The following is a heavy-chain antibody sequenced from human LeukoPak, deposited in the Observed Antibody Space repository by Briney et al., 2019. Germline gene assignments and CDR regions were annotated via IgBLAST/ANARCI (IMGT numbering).Heavy chain of an antibody. CDR3: VRGSTVVSRGYFYYYMDV. J-gene: IGHJ6*03. CDR2: IIEGGDVK. V-gene: IGHV3-7*03. Sequence: GGSLRLSCAASGFTFSAYWMTWVRQAPGKGLAWVANIIEGGDVKYYVDSVKGRFTISRDNAKNSLYLQMNSLRAEDTALYYCVRGSTVVSRGYFYYYMDVWGKGTTVTVSS. D-gene: IGHD4-23*01. CDR1: GFTFSAYW.